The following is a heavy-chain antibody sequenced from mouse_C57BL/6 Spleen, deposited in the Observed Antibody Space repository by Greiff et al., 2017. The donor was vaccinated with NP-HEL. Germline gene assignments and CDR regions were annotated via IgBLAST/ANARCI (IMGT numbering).Heavy chain of an antibody. V-gene: IGHV1-9*01. D-gene: IGHD2-4*01. J-gene: IGHJ3*01. CDR1: GYTFTGYW. CDR3: ARSLYDYGGFAY. Sequence: QVQLQQSGAELMKPGASVKLSCKATGYTFTGYWIEWVKQRPGHGLEWIGEILPGSSSTNYNEKFKGKATFTADTSSNTAYMQLSSLTTEDSAIYYCARSLYDYGGFAYWGQGTLVTVSA. CDR2: ILPGSSST.